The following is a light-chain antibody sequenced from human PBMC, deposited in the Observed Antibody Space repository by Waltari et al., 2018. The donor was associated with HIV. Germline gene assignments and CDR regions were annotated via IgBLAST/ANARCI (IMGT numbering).Light chain of an antibody. J-gene: IGLJ2*01. Sequence: QSVLTQPPSVSGAPGQRVTISCPGSSSNIGADYAVHWYQQMTGTALKLLIAGNNNRPSVVPDRFSASKSGTSASLAITGLQPEDEADYFCQSYDSTLNAAVVFGGGTKLTVL. CDR3: QSYDSTLNAAVV. V-gene: IGLV1-40*01. CDR1: SSNIGADYA. CDR2: GNN.